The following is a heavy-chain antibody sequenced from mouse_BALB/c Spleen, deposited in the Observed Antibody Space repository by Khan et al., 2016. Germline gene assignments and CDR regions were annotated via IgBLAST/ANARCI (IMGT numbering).Heavy chain of an antibody. CDR3: AKMYYGDY. D-gene: IGHD1-1*01. V-gene: IGHV14-3*02. J-gene: IGHJ2*01. CDR2: IDPPNDNT. CDR1: GFIIQDTY. Sequence: VQLQQSGAELVKPGASVKLSCTASGFIIQDTYIHWVRQRPEQGLDWIGRIDPPNDNTKYDPKFQGKATITADPSSNTADLPLNSLTYEDTAVYYCAKMYYGDYWGQGTTLTVSS.